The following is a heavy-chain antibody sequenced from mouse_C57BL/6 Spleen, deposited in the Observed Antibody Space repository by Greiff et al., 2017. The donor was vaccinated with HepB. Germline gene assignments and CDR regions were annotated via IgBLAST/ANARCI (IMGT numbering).Heavy chain of an antibody. J-gene: IGHJ2*01. CDR2: IDPSDSET. V-gene: IGHV1-52*01. D-gene: IGHD2-3*01. CDR3: ARRGDGYYDY. CDR1: GYTFTSYW. Sequence: QVQLKQSGAELVRPGSSVKLSCKASGYTFTSYWMHWVKQRPIQGLEWIGNIDPSDSETHYNQKFKDKATLTVDKSSSTAYMQLSSLTSEDSAVYYSARRGDGYYDYWGQGTTLTVSS.